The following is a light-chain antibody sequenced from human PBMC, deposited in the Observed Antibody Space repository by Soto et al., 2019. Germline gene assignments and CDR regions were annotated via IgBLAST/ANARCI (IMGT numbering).Light chain of an antibody. Sequence: QSALTQPPSASGSPGQSVTISGTGTSSDVGAYNYVSWYQQHPVKAPKVLINDVSKRPSGVPDRFSGSKSGNTASLTVSGLQTEDEAHYYCSSYVGSNTVIFGGGTKLTVL. CDR1: SSDVGAYNY. CDR2: DVS. V-gene: IGLV2-8*01. J-gene: IGLJ2*01. CDR3: SSYVGSNTVI.